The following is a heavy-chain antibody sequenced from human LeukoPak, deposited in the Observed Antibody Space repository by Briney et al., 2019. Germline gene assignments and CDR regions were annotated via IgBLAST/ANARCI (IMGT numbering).Heavy chain of an antibody. CDR3: ARMGVSYYYDSSTYYPAAFDV. V-gene: IGHV4-38-2*01. Sequence: SETLSLTCAVSGYSITSGYYWGWIRQSPGRGLEWIATIFHSGSTYYNPSLKSRVTLSVDTSKNQFTLKLNSVTAADTAVYYCARMGVSYYYDSSTYYPAAFDVWGQGTMVSVSS. CDR2: IFHSGST. CDR1: GYSITSGYY. D-gene: IGHD3-22*01. J-gene: IGHJ3*01.